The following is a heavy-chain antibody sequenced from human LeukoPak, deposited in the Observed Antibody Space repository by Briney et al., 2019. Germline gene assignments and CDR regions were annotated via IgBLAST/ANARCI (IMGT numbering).Heavy chain of an antibody. CDR1: GYTFTSYA. CDR2: IIPIFGTA. D-gene: IGHD3/OR15-3a*01. J-gene: IGHJ5*02. Sequence: SVKVSCKASGYTFTSYAISWVRQAPGQGLEWMGGIIPIFGTANYAQKFQGRVTITADESTSTAYMELSSLRSEDAAVYYCARCPIWTGVCPYNWFDPWGQGTLVTVSS. V-gene: IGHV1-69*13. CDR3: ARCPIWTGVCPYNWFDP.